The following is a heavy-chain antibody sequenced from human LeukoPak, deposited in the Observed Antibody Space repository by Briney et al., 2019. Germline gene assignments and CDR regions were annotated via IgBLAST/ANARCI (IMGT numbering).Heavy chain of an antibody. CDR1: GFTFSSYA. J-gene: IGHJ6*03. CDR3: AKDLIGYYYYMDV. CDR2: ISGSGGST. Sequence: GGSLRLSCAASGFTFSSYAMSWVRQAPGKGLEWVSAISGSGGSTYYADSVKGRFTISRDNSKNTLYLQMNSLRAEDTAVYHCAKDLIGYYYYMDVWGKGTTVTVSS. V-gene: IGHV3-23*01.